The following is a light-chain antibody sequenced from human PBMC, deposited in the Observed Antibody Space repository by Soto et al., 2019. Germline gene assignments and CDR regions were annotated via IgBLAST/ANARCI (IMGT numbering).Light chain of an antibody. CDR2: DVS. J-gene: IGKJ5*01. CDR3: QQYNNWPFS. CDR1: QGVTTN. V-gene: IGKV3-15*01. Sequence: EIVMTQSPAALSVSPGERATLSCRAGQGVTTNFAWYQQKPGQSPRLIIYDVSIRATGVPARFSGTGSETDFTLTISGLQSEDSAVYFCQQYNNWPFSLGQGTRLEIK.